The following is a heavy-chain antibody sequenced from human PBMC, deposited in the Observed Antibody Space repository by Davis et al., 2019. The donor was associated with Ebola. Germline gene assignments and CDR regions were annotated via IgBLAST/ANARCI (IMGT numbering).Heavy chain of an antibody. CDR2: IYYSGST. CDR3: ARHIIPSPLSWIDP. D-gene: IGHD2-21*01. CDR1: GGSISSSSYY. J-gene: IGHJ5*02. V-gene: IGHV4-39*01. Sequence: PSETLSLTCTVSGGSISSSSYYWGWIRQPPGKGLEWIGSIYYSGSTYYNPSLKSRVTISVDTSKNQFSLKLSSVTAADTAVYYCARHIIPSPLSWIDPWGQGTLVTVSS.